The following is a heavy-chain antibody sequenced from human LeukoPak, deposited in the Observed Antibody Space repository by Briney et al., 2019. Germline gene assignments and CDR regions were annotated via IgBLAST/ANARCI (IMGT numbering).Heavy chain of an antibody. Sequence: SETLSLTCTVSGGSISSYYWSRIRQPPGKGLEWIGYIYYSGSTNYNPSLKSRVTISVDTSKNQFSLKLSSVTAADTAVYYCARGRYSSSPPWYYYYGMDVWGQGTTVTVSS. CDR3: ARGRYSSSPPWYYYYGMDV. D-gene: IGHD6-13*01. J-gene: IGHJ6*02. V-gene: IGHV4-59*01. CDR1: GGSISSYY. CDR2: IYYSGST.